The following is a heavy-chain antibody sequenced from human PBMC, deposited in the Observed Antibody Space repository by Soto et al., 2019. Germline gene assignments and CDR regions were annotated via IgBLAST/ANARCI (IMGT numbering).Heavy chain of an antibody. CDR1: GYTFTSYG. CDR2: ISAYNGNT. D-gene: IGHD3-10*01. Sequence: ASVKVSCKASGYTFTSYGISWVRQAPGQGLEWMGWISAYNGNTNYAQKLQGRVTMTTDTSTSTAYMELRSLRSDDTAVYYCARFAFYGSGRYYYFDYWGQGTLVTVSS. V-gene: IGHV1-18*04. J-gene: IGHJ4*02. CDR3: ARFAFYGSGRYYYFDY.